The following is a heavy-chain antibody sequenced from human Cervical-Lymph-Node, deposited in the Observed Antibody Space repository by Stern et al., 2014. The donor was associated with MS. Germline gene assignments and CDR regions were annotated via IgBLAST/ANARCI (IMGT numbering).Heavy chain of an antibody. CDR2: IYPYDSDT. CDR3: ARHVQGFDY. CDR1: GYSFTIYY. Sequence: VQLVQSGAEVKKPGESLKISCKLSGYSFTIYYIAWVRQMPGKGLEWMGVIYPYDSDTTYSPYFQGQVTISAAKSITTAYLQWSSLRASDTAMYYCARHVQGFDYWGQGTLVTVSS. J-gene: IGHJ4*02. V-gene: IGHV5-51*01.